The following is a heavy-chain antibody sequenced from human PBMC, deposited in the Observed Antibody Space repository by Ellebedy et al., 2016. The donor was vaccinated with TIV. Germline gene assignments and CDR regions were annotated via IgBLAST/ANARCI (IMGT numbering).Heavy chain of an antibody. CDR2: IDSGGSTT. CDR1: GFTFTSYW. CDR3: TRSLGYYGPRFHLDS. J-gene: IGHJ4*02. Sequence: GESLKISCAASGFTFTSYWMHWVRQAPGKGLLWVSRIDSGGSTTTYADSVKGRFTISRDNAKNTVYLQMNSLRAEDTAVYYCTRSLGYYGPRFHLDSWGQGTLVTVSS. D-gene: IGHD3-10*01. V-gene: IGHV3-74*01.